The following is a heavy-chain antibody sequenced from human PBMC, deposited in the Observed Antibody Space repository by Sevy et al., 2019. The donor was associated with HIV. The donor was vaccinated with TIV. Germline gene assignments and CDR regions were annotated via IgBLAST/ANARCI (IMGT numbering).Heavy chain of an antibody. CDR1: GFTFEDYA. Sequence: GGSLRLSCAASGFTFEDYALHWVRQVPGKGLEWVSGISWNSGRRGYADSVKGRFTISRDNAKNSLYLQMNSLRAEDTAFYYCAKDSYYDSSGYFDAWGQGTLVTVSS. V-gene: IGHV3-9*01. CDR3: AKDSYYDSSGYFDA. J-gene: IGHJ4*02. CDR2: ISWNSGRR. D-gene: IGHD3-22*01.